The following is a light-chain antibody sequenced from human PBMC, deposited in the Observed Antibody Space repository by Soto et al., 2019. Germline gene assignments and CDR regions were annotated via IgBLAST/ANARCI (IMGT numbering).Light chain of an antibody. J-gene: IGKJ2*01. V-gene: IGKV1-39*01. CDR2: GAS. Sequence: DIQMTQSPSSLSASVGDRVTITCRASQSISNYVHWYQHKPGKAPKLLIYGASSLHSGVPSRFRCSGSGTDFTLTISSLPPEDFATYYCQHIYTSLGTFGQGTNLEMK. CDR3: QHIYTSLGT. CDR1: QSISNY.